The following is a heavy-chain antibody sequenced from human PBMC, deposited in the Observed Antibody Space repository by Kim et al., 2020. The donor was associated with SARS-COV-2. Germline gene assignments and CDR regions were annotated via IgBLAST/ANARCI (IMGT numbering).Heavy chain of an antibody. V-gene: IGHV3-15*01. CDR1: GFTFSNAW. J-gene: IGHJ6*02. Sequence: GGSLRLSCAASGFTFSNAWMSWVRQAPGKGLEWVGRIKSKTDGGTTDYAAPVKGRFTISRDDSKNTLYLQMNSLKTEDTAVYYCTGPGFGEAPDYYYGMDVWGQGTTVTVSS. CDR2: IKSKTDGGTT. CDR3: TGPGFGEAPDYYYGMDV. D-gene: IGHD3-10*01.